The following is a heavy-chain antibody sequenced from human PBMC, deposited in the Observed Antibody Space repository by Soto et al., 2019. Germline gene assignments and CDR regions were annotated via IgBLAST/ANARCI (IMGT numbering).Heavy chain of an antibody. CDR2: ISGSGGST. CDR1: GFTFSSYV. Sequence: EVQLLDSGGGSVQPGGSLRLSCAASGFTFSSYVMRWVRQAPGKGLQWVSSISGSGGSTYYADSVKGRFTIPRDNSKNTLYLQMNSLRAEDTAVYFCARGYCSGDTCYHIDYWGQGTLVTVSS. V-gene: IGHV3-23*01. CDR3: ARGYCSGDTCYHIDY. D-gene: IGHD2-15*01. J-gene: IGHJ4*02.